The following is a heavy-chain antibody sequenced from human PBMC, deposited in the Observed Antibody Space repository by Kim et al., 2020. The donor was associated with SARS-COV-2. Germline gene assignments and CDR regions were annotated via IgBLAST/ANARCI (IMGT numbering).Heavy chain of an antibody. V-gene: IGHV3-33*06. D-gene: IGHD1-26*01. CDR2: IWYDGSNK. Sequence: GGSLRLSCAASGFTFSSYGMHWVRQAPGKGLEWVAVIWYDGSNKYYADSVKGRFTISRDNSKNTLYLQMNSLRAEDTAVYYCAKDPSGSRYYFDYWGQGTLVTVSS. J-gene: IGHJ4*02. CDR1: GFTFSSYG. CDR3: AKDPSGSRYYFDY.